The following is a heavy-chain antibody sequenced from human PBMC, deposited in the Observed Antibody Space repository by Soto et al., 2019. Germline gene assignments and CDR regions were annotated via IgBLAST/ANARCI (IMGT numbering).Heavy chain of an antibody. D-gene: IGHD5-18*01. J-gene: IGHJ6*02. Sequence: ESLKICFEGAGYSFATYWIAWVRQIPGKGLEWMGIIYPADSDTRYSPSFQGQVTISADKSISTAYLQWSSLKASDTAMYYCARQYADTSMGGYYYYGLDVWGQGTTVTVSS. CDR2: IYPADSDT. CDR3: ARQYADTSMGGYYYYGLDV. CDR1: GYSFATYW. V-gene: IGHV5-51*01.